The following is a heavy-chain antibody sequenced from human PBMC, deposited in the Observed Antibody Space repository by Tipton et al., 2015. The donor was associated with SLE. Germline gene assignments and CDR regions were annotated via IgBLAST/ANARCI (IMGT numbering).Heavy chain of an antibody. CDR2: IYHSGST. Sequence: TLSLTCTVSGGSISSGGYYWSWIRQSPGKGLEWIGEIYHSGSTNYNPSLKSRVTISVDKSKNQFSLKLSSVTAADTAVYYCARGFCSGGYCNSPGMDVWGQGTTVTVSS. J-gene: IGHJ6*02. V-gene: IGHV4-30-2*06. CDR1: GGSISSGGYY. CDR3: ARGFCSGGYCNSPGMDV. D-gene: IGHD2-15*01.